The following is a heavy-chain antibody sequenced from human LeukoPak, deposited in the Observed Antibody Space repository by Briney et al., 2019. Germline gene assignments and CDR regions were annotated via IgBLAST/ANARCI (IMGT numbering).Heavy chain of an antibody. V-gene: IGHV1-2*02. CDR3: ARSEIIVGATGDAFDI. D-gene: IGHD1-26*01. J-gene: IGHJ3*02. Sequence: GASVKVSCKASGYTFTGYYMHWVGQAPGHGLEWMGWINPNTGGTKYTTKFQRRVTMTRDTSISTAYMELSRLRSDDTAVYYCARSEIIVGATGDAFDIWGQGTMVTVSS. CDR1: GYTFTGYY. CDR2: INPNTGGT.